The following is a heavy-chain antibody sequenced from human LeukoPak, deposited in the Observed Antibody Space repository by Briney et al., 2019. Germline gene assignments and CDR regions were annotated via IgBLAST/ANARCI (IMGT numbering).Heavy chain of an antibody. D-gene: IGHD2-8*01. V-gene: IGHV3-23*01. Sequence: GGSLRLSCAASGFTFSSYAMSWVRQAPGKGLEWVSAISGSGGSTYYADSVKGRFTISRDNSKNTLYLQMNSLRAEDMAVYYCARGSNGVCCSFDYWGQGTLVTVSS. J-gene: IGHJ4*02. CDR3: ARGSNGVCCSFDY. CDR1: GFTFSSYA. CDR2: ISGSGGST.